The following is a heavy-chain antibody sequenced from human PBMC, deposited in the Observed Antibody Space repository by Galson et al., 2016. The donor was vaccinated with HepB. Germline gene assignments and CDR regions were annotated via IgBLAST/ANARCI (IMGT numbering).Heavy chain of an antibody. D-gene: IGHD3-22*01. V-gene: IGHV1-46*01. CDR2: IDPRGGSASYT. CDR1: GYTFINYH. J-gene: IGHJ4*02. CDR3: ARGVYDSSGYSHFDY. Sequence: SVKVSCKASGYTFINYHIHWVRQAPGQGPEWMAIIDPRGGSASYTSFAQNFQGRVTMTRDTSTSTVYMDLTSLTSDDTAVYYCARGVYDSSGYSHFDYWGQGTLVTVSS.